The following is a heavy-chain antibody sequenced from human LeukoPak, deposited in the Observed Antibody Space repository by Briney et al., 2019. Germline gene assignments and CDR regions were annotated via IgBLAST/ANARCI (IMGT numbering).Heavy chain of an antibody. CDR2: VNKDGSST. CDR1: GFSFSSYW. CDR3: ARSSYPYYFDY. V-gene: IGHV3-74*01. D-gene: IGHD6-19*01. J-gene: IGHJ4*02. Sequence: GGSLRLSCGASGFSFSSYWMHWVRQAPGKGRMWVSRVNKDGSSTTYADSVEGRFTISRDNARNTLYLQMNSLRAEDTAVYYCARSSYPYYFDYWGQGTLVTVSS.